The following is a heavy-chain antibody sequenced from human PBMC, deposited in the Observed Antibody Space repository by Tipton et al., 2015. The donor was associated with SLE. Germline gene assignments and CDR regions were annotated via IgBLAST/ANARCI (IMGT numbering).Heavy chain of an antibody. Sequence: LRLSCTVSGGSISSYYWSWIRQSPGKGLEWIGYIYTSGSTNYNPSLKSRVTIPADTSKNKFSLKLSSVTAAGTAVYYCASGGYGSGSHYLGGWFDPWGRGTLVTVSS. D-gene: IGHD3-10*01. V-gene: IGHV4-4*08. J-gene: IGHJ5*02. CDR1: GGSISSYY. CDR2: IYTSGST. CDR3: ASGGYGSGSHYLGGWFDP.